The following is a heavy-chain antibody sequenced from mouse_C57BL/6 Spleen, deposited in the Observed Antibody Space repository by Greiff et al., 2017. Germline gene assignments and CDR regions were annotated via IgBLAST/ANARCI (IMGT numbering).Heavy chain of an antibody. J-gene: IGHJ1*03. CDR3: ARKTTVSGCFDV. CDR1: GYTFTSYW. D-gene: IGHD1-1*01. CDR2: IDPSDSYT. V-gene: IGHV1-69*01. Sequence: QVQLQQSGAELVMPGASVKLSCKASGYTFTSYWMHWVKQRPGQGLEWIGEIDPSDSYTNSNKKFKGKSTLTVDKSSSTAYMQLSSLTSEDAAVYYCARKTTVSGCFDVWGTGTTVTVSS.